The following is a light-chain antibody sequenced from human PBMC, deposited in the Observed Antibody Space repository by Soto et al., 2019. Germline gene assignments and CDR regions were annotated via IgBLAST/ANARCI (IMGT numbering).Light chain of an antibody. CDR2: DAS. CDR3: QQYDNLPLT. J-gene: IGKJ4*01. CDR1: QDISDY. Sequence: DIQMTQSPSSLSASVEDRVTITCQASQDISDYLNWYQQKPGKPPKLLIYDASNLETGVPSRFSGSGSGTDFTFTISSLQPEDIATYYCQQYDNLPLTFGGGTKVEIK. V-gene: IGKV1-33*01.